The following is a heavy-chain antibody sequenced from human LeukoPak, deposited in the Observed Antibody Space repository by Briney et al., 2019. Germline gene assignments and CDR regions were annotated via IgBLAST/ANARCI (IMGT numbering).Heavy chain of an antibody. CDR2: ISGSGAST. CDR3: TKEDPRFDP. CDR1: GFIFSSYA. Sequence: GGSLRLSCAASGFIFSSYAMSWVRQAPGKGLEWLSAISGSGASTHYADSVRGRFTISRDNSKSTLYLQMNSLRADDTAVYYCTKEDPRFDPWGQGTLVTVSS. J-gene: IGHJ5*02. V-gene: IGHV3-23*01.